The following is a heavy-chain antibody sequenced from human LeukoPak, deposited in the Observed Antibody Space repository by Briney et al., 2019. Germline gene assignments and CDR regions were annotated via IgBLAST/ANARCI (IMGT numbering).Heavy chain of an antibody. CDR2: IYPGDSDT. D-gene: IGHD2-2*01. CDR1: GYSFTSYW. J-gene: IGHJ6*02. V-gene: IGHV5-51*01. CDR3: ARFGGVVPAAIHYYYYYGMDV. Sequence: GESLKISCKGSGYSFTSYWIGSVRQMPGKGLEWMGIIYPGDSDTRYSPSFQGQVTISADKSISTAYLQWSSLKASDTAMYYCARFGGVVPAAIHYYYYYGMDVWGQGTTVTVSS.